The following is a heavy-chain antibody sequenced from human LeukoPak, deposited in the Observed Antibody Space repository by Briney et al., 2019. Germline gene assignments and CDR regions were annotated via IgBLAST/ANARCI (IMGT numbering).Heavy chain of an antibody. CDR2: IYYSGST. V-gene: IGHV4-59*01. Sequence: SETLSLTCTVSGGSTSSYYWSWIRQPPGKGLEWIGYIYYSGSTNYNPSLKSRVTISVDTSKNQFSLKLSSVTAADTAVYYCARDFRSGWPPVWGQGTLVTVSS. CDR3: ARDFRSGWPPV. D-gene: IGHD6-19*01. CDR1: GGSTSSYY. J-gene: IGHJ4*02.